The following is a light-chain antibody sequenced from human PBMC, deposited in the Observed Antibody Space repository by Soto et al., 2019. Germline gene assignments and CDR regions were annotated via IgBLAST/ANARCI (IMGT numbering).Light chain of an antibody. CDR2: GAS. Sequence: EIVMTQSPATLSVSPGERATLSCRASQSVSSNLAWYQQKPGQAPRLLIYGASTRATGIPARFSGSGSGTEFTLTISSLQSEDFAVYYCHQHHRSRDFGQGTKVEIK. CDR1: QSVSSN. J-gene: IGKJ2*01. V-gene: IGKV3-15*01. CDR3: HQHHRSRD.